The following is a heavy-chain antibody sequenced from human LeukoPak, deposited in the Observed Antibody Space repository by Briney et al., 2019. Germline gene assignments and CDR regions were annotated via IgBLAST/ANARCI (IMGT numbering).Heavy chain of an antibody. V-gene: IGHV3-53*01. CDR3: ARGYYYDSSGYYPYFDY. CDR2: IYSGGST. D-gene: IGHD3-22*01. CDR1: GFTVSSNY. Sequence: GGSPRLSCAASGFTVSSNYMSWVRQAPGKGLEWVSVIYSGGSTYYADSVKGRFTISRDNSKNTLYLQMNSLRAEDTAVYYCARGYYYDSSGYYPYFDYWGQGTLVTVSS. J-gene: IGHJ4*02.